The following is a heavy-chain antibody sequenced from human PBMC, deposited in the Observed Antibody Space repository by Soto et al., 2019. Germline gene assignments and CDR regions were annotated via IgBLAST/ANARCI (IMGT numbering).Heavy chain of an antibody. Sequence: QIELQESGPGLVKPSQTLSLTCFVSGYFIGAGGYYWSWIRHHPGKGLEWIGSFYSSGSIIYNPSLRSRVSISGDLSTNLFSMSLTSVTAADTARYYCARMYSSGSGWFHPWGQGTLVTVSS. CDR1: GYFIGAGGYY. CDR3: ARMYSSGSGWFHP. J-gene: IGHJ5*02. D-gene: IGHD6-19*01. V-gene: IGHV4-31*02. CDR2: FYSSGSI.